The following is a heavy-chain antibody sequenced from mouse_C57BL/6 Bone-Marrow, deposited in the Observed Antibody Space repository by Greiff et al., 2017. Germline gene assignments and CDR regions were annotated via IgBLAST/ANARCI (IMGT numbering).Heavy chain of an antibody. Sequence: VQLQQSGAELVRPGPSVKVSCKASGYSFTNYLIEWVKQRPGQGLEWIGVINPGSGGTNYNEKFKGKATLTADKSARTSYMQLSSLTSEDSAVYFCARDSSGVWDWGQGTLVTVSA. J-gene: IGHJ3*01. CDR3: ARDSSGVWD. CDR2: INPGSGGT. D-gene: IGHD3-2*02. V-gene: IGHV1-54*01. CDR1: GYSFTNYL.